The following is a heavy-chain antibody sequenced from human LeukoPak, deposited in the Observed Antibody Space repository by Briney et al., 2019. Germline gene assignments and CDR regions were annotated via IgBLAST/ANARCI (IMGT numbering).Heavy chain of an antibody. V-gene: IGHV3-49*04. Sequence: GWSLRLSCTASGFTFGDYAMSWVRQAPGKGLEWVGFIRSKAYGGTTEYAASVKGRFTTSRDDSKSIAYLQMNSLKTEDTAVYYCTNSYWGQGTLVTVSS. CDR3: TNSY. D-gene: IGHD1-7*01. J-gene: IGHJ4*02. CDR1: GFTFGDYA. CDR2: IRSKAYGGTT.